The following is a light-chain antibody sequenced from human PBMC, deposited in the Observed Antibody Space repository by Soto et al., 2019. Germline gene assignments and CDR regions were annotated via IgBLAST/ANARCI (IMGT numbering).Light chain of an antibody. CDR1: QRVSSTY. CDR3: QQYNNWPS. CDR2: SAS. V-gene: IGKV3-15*01. J-gene: IGKJ5*01. Sequence: EIVLTQSPATLSLSPGERATLSCRASQRVSSTYLAWYQQKPGQAPRLLIYSASSRAAGVPARFSGSGSETEFTLTIRSLQSEDFAVYFCQQYNNWPSFGQGTRREIK.